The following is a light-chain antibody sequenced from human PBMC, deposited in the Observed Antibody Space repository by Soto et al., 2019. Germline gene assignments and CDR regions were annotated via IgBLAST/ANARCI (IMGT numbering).Light chain of an antibody. Sequence: DIQITLSPSTLSASVGDRVTITCRASQSISSWLAWYQQKPGKAPKLLIYDASSLESGVPSRFSGSGSGTEFTLTISSLQPDDFATYNCQQYNSYSTFGQGTRWIS. CDR3: QQYNSYST. CDR2: DAS. J-gene: IGKJ1*01. V-gene: IGKV1-5*01. CDR1: QSISSW.